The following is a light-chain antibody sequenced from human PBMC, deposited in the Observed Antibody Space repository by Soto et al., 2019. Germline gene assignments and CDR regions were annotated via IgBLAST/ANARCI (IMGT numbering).Light chain of an antibody. CDR3: SSYASSNTLEV. CDR1: SSDVGGSNY. J-gene: IGLJ1*01. V-gene: IGLV2-14*01. CDR2: EVS. Sequence: QSALIQPASVSGSPGQSITISCTGTSSDVGGSNYVSWYQHHPHRAPKLLIYEVSYRPSGVSNRFSGSKSGNTASLPISGLQAEDEADYYCSSYASSNTLEVFGFGTKLTVL.